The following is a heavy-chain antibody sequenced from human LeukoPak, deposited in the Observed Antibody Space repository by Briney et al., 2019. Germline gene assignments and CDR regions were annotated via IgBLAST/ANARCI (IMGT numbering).Heavy chain of an antibody. CDR3: ARDPLDYQAEQYFDY. D-gene: IGHD4-11*01. V-gene: IGHV1-69*13. J-gene: IGHJ4*02. CDR2: IIPIFGTA. Sequence: ASVKVSCKVSGYTLTELSMHWVRQAPGQGLEWMGGIIPIFGTANYAQKFQGRVTITADESTSTAYMELSSLRSEDTAVYYCARDPLDYQAEQYFDYWGQGTLVTVS. CDR1: GYTLTELS.